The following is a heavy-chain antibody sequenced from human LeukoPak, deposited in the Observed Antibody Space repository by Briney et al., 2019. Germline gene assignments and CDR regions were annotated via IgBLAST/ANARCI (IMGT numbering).Heavy chain of an antibody. CDR3: ARPVRTGDRGGTFDY. D-gene: IGHD7-27*01. CDR1: GGSISSSSYY. J-gene: IGHJ4*02. V-gene: IGHV4-39*01. CDR2: IYYSGST. Sequence: KTSETLSLTCTVSGGSISSSSYYWGWIRQPPGKGLEWIGSIYYSGSTYYNPSLKSRVTISVDTSKNQFSLKLSSVTAADTAVYYCARPVRTGDRGGTFDYWGQGTLVTVSS.